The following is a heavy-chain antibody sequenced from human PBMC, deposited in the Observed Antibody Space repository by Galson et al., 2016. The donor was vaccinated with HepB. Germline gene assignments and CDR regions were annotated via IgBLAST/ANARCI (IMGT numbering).Heavy chain of an antibody. CDR3: ARGTLGTTATMAFDY. V-gene: IGHV4-4*02. CDR2: IYQTGTA. D-gene: IGHD1/OR15-1a*01. Sequence: SETLSLTCAVSGDSISNNYWWSWLRQSPGKGLEWLGEIYQTGTANYSPSFTSRATISVDKSKNQFSLRLASVTAADTAMYYCARGTLGTTATMAFDYWGQGTLVTVPS. J-gene: IGHJ4*02. CDR1: GDSISNNYW.